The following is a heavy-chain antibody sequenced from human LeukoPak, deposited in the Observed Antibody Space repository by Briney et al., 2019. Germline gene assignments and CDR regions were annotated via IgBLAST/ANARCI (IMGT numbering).Heavy chain of an antibody. CDR3: ARGRGAARSYDY. V-gene: IGHV4-39*07. CDR1: GGSINTPNYY. Sequence: SETLSLTCTVSGGSINTPNYYWGWIRQTPGKGLEWIGNIFYSGGTYYSPSLTSRVTISLDTSRNQFSLKLSSVTAADTAVYYCARGRGAARSYDYWGQGTLVTVSS. CDR2: IFYSGGT. D-gene: IGHD6-6*01. J-gene: IGHJ4*02.